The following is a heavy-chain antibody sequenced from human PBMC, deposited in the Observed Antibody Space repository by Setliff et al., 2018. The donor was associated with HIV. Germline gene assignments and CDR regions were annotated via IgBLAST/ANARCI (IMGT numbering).Heavy chain of an antibody. D-gene: IGHD2-2*01. CDR1: GESISSHD. CDR2: ISYDGIT. Sequence: PSETLSLTCTVSGESISSHDWTWIRQPPGKGLEWIGHISYDGITNYNPSIKSRVFMSVDKSKNQFSLKLSSVTAADTAVYYCARDPPSMGFDYWGQGTLVTVSS. J-gene: IGHJ4*02. CDR3: ARDPPSMGFDY. V-gene: IGHV4-59*11.